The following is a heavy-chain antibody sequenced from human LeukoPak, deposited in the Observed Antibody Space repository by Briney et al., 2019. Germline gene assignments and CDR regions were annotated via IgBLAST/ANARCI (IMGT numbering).Heavy chain of an antibody. V-gene: IGHV3-23*01. CDR2: ISGSGGST. CDR1: GFTFSSYA. Sequence: PGGSLRLSCAASGFTFSSYAMSWVRQAPGKGLEWVSAISGSGGSTYYADSVKGRFTISRDNSKNTLYLQMNSLRAEDTAVYYCAKGLDGDFWSGTPYSFDYWGQGTLVTVSS. D-gene: IGHD3-3*01. CDR3: AKGLDGDFWSGTPYSFDY. J-gene: IGHJ4*02.